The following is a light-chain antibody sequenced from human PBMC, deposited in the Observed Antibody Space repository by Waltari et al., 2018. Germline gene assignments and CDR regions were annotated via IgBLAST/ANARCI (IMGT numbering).Light chain of an antibody. V-gene: IGKV3-15*01. CDR3: QQYYNWPRT. J-gene: IGKJ1*01. CDR2: GAS. Sequence: EIVMTQSPATLSVSHGERATLSCRASQSVSSNLAWYQQRPGQPPRLLIHGASTRATGIPARFSGSGSGTEFTLTISSLQSEDFAVYYCQQYYNWPRTFGQGTKVEI. CDR1: QSVSSN.